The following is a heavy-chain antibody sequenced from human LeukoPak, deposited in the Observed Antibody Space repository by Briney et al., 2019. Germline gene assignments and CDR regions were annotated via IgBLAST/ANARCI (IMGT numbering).Heavy chain of an antibody. CDR1: GYTFTGYY. CDR2: INPNSGGT. Sequence: ASVKVSCQASGYTFTGYYMHWVRQAPGQGLEWMGWINPNSGGTNYAQKFQGRVTMTRDTSISTAYMELSRLRSDDTAVYYCARALTYCSGGSCYEGFDYWGQGTLVTVSS. V-gene: IGHV1-2*02. CDR3: ARALTYCSGGSCYEGFDY. J-gene: IGHJ4*02. D-gene: IGHD2-15*01.